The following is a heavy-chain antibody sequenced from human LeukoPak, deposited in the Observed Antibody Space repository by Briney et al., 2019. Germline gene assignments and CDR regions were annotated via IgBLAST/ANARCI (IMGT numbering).Heavy chain of an antibody. V-gene: IGHV1-3*01. CDR3: ARDRLAVAGTELDY. CDR2: INAGNGNT. D-gene: IGHD6-19*01. Sequence: GASVKLSCKASGYTFTSYAMHWVRQAPGQRLEWMGWINAGNGNTKYSQKFQGRVTITRDTSASTAYMELSSLRSEDTAVYYCARDRLAVAGTELDYWGQGTLVTVSS. CDR1: GYTFTSYA. J-gene: IGHJ4*02.